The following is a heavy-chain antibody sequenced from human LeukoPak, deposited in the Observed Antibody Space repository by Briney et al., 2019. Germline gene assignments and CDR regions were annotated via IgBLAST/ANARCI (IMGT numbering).Heavy chain of an antibody. CDR2: IGGSGGSV. D-gene: IGHD2-2*01. J-gene: IGHJ4*02. Sequence: GGSLRLSCAASGFTFSNYAMSWVRQAPGKGLEWVSVIGGSGGSVYYGDSVKGRFTISRDISKNMLYLQMNSLRAEDTAIYYCAKDGLCSSTSCYFDYWGQGTLVTVSS. CDR3: AKDGLCSSTSCYFDY. CDR1: GFTFSNYA. V-gene: IGHV3-23*01.